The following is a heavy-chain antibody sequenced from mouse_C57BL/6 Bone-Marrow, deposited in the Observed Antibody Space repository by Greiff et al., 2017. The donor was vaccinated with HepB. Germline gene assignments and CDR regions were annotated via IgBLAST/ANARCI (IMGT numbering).Heavy chain of an antibody. Sequence: QVQLKQSGAELVRPGASVTLSCKASGYTFTDYEMHWVKRTPVHGLEWIGAIDPETGGTAYNQKFKGKAILTADKSSSTAYMELRSLTSEDSAVYYCTRERDYYGSSFAYWGQGTLVTVSA. J-gene: IGHJ3*01. D-gene: IGHD1-1*01. CDR3: TRERDYYGSSFAY. CDR1: GYTFTDYE. CDR2: IDPETGGT. V-gene: IGHV1-15*01.